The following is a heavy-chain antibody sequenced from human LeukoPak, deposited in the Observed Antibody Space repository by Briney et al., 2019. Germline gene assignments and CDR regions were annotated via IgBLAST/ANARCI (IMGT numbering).Heavy chain of an antibody. D-gene: IGHD6-19*01. CDR3: TRPGGAVSGTQFDY. J-gene: IGHJ4*02. V-gene: IGHV3-73*01. CDR2: IRSRSNSYAT. Sequence: GGSLRLSCAASGFTFSSYAMHWVRQASGKGLEWVGHIRSRSNSYATAYAASVKGRFTISRDDSKNTAYLQMNSLKTEDTAVYYCTRPGGAVSGTQFDYWGQGTLVTVSS. CDR1: GFTFSSYA.